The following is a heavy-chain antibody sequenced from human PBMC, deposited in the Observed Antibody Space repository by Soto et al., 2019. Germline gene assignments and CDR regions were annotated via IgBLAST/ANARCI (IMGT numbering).Heavy chain of an antibody. Sequence: QVQLQESGPGLVKPPETLSLTCSVSGDSLTSYYWTWVRQPPGKGLEWIGYIYYTGKTNYNPSLKSRVTISMDLSKNQFSLELRSLTAADTAVYYCARIILTGYYGLEPWGQGTLVIVSA. CDR2: IYYTGKT. J-gene: IGHJ5*02. V-gene: IGHV4-59*01. CDR3: ARIILTGYYGLEP. CDR1: GDSLTSYY. D-gene: IGHD3-9*01.